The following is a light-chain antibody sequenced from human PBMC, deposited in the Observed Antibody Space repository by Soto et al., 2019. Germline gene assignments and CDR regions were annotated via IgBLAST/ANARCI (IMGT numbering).Light chain of an antibody. V-gene: IGKV1D-12*01. CDR1: RDISTW. Sequence: IQMTHSPSSVSASVCDGVTITFRASRDISTWVAWYQQKPGKATKLLIYSDYALKRGVPSRFSGSGSGKDFAITVRSIQTEDFATYYCKKADTFQWKFGKGNKVDIK. CDR3: KKADTFQWK. J-gene: IGKJ1*01. CDR2: SDY.